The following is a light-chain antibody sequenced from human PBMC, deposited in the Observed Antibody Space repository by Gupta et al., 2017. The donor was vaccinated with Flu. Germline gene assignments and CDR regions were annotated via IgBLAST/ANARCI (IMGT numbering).Light chain of an antibody. V-gene: IGLV1-47*01. J-gene: IGLJ2*01. CDR1: RSNIGSNY. CDR3: AAWDDSLSGRGV. CDR2: RNN. Sequence: QSVLTQPPSASGTPGQRVTISCSGSRSNIGSNYVYWYHQLPGTAPKLLIYRNNQRPSGVPDRFSGSKSGTSASLAISGLRSEDEADYYCAAWDDSLSGRGVFGGGTKLTVL.